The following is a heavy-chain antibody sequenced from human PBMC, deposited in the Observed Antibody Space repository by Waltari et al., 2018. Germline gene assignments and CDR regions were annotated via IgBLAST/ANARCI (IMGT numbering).Heavy chain of an antibody. CDR3: ATGGAYCSGGSGHLGGLFNWFDP. CDR2: FDPEDGET. CDR1: TELS. Sequence: TELSMHWVRQAPGKGLEWMGGFDPEDGETIYAQKFQGRVTMTEDTSTDTAYMELSSLRSEDTAVYYCATGGAYCSGGSGHLGGLFNWFDPWGQGTLVTVSS. V-gene: IGHV1-24*01. J-gene: IGHJ5*02. D-gene: IGHD2-15*01.